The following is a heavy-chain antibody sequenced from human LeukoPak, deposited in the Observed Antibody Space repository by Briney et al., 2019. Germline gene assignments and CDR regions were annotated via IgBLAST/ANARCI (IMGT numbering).Heavy chain of an antibody. Sequence: SETLSLTCTVSGGSISSYYWSWIRQPPGEGLEWIGYIYYSGSTNYNPSLKSRVTISVDTSKNQFSLKLSSVTAADTAVYYCARAVAGRDDAFDIWGQGTMVTVSS. CDR1: GGSISSYY. D-gene: IGHD6-19*01. J-gene: IGHJ3*02. CDR3: ARAVAGRDDAFDI. CDR2: IYYSGST. V-gene: IGHV4-59*01.